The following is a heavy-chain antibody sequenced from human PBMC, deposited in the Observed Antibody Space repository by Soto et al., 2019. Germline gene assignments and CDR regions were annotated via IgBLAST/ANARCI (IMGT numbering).Heavy chain of an antibody. D-gene: IGHD2-2*01. CDR2: IYYSGST. J-gene: IGHJ5*02. CDR1: GGSISSGGYY. CDR3: AREVREWFDP. Sequence: PSETLSLTCTVSGGSISSGGYYWSWIRQHPGKGLEWIGYIYYSGSTYYNPSLKSRVTISVDTSKNQFSLKLSSVTAADTAVYYCAREVREWFDPWGQGTLVTVSS. V-gene: IGHV4-31*03.